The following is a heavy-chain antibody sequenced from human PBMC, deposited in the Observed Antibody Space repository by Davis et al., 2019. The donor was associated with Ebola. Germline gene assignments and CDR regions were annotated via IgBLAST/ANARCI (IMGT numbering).Heavy chain of an antibody. V-gene: IGHV3-23*01. CDR1: GFTFSDYG. D-gene: IGHD3-3*01. CDR3: AKDSNFWSGYSNPRSWFDP. J-gene: IGHJ5*02. CDR2: INGGAGST. Sequence: GESLKISCAASGFTFSDYGMSWVRQAPGKGLDWVSGINGGAGSTYYADSVKGRFTISRDNSKKTLYLQMNSLGAEDTAVYFCAKDSNFWSGYSNPRSWFDPWGQGTLVTVSS.